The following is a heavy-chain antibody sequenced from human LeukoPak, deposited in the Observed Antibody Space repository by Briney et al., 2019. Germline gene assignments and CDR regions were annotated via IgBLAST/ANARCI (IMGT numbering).Heavy chain of an antibody. D-gene: IGHD3-10*01. CDR3: ARDLGDIWFGELFDAFDI. Sequence: GGSLRLSCSASGFTFSNYLMHWVRQAPGKGLDWVAVILEDGRYQYYADSVKGRFTISRNNAKNSLYLQMNSLRAEDTAVYYCARDLGDIWFGELFDAFDIWGQGTMVTVSS. V-gene: IGHV3-30*04. CDR2: ILEDGRYQ. CDR1: GFTFSNYL. J-gene: IGHJ3*02.